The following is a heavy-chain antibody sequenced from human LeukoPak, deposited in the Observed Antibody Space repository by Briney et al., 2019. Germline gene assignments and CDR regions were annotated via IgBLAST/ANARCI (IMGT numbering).Heavy chain of an antibody. CDR1: GYSFSNYY. CDR3: ASRTGSYYPFDS. J-gene: IGHJ4*02. V-gene: IGHV5-51*01. CDR2: MYPGGSDI. D-gene: IGHD1-26*01. Sequence: GESLKISCKGSGYSFSNYYIDWVRQMPGKGLEWMGVMYPGGSDIRYSPSFQGQVTISADKSIDTAYLQWSRLKASDSAMYYCASRTGSYYPFDSWGQGTLVTVSS.